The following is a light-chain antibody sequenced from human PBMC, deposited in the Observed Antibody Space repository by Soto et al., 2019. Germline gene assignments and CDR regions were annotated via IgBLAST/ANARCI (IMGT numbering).Light chain of an antibody. CDR3: QQYNSFRA. CDR1: QSISTW. J-gene: IGKJ1*01. Sequence: DIQMTQSPSTLSASVGDRVIITCRASQSISTWLAWHQQKPGKAPKLLISKASSLESGVPSRFSGSGSGTEFTLTISSLQPDDFATYYCQQYNSFRAFGQGPKVEIK. CDR2: KAS. V-gene: IGKV1-5*03.